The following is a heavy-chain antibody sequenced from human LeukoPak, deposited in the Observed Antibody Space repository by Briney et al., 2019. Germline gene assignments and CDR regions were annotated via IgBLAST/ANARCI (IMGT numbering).Heavy chain of an antibody. V-gene: IGHV4-4*07. CDR2: IYSTGST. Sequence: PSETLSLTCTVSGGSINRYYWSWIRQPAGKGLEWIGRIYSTGSTNSNPSLKSRVTMSVDTSKDHFSLKLNSVTAADTAVYYCARHLGAQSLVAFDIWGQGTMVTVSS. CDR1: GGSINRYY. CDR3: ARHLGAQSLVAFDI. J-gene: IGHJ3*02.